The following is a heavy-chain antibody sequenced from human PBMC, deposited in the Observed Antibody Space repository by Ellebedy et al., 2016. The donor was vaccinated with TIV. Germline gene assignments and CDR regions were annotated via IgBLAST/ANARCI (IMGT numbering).Heavy chain of an antibody. J-gene: IGHJ5*02. D-gene: IGHD3-10*01. CDR3: ARGGFGAGSYRVNWIDP. CDR1: GLPLISTYSY. Sequence: SETLSLTXNVSGLPLISTYSYWVWFRQPPGQRLEWIGSIFSSGNTNYNPSYRSRVSISLDKSKKLFSLKVTSMTAADTAVYYCARGGFGAGSYRVNWIDPWGRGTLVIVSS. CDR2: IFSSGNT. V-gene: IGHV4-39*07.